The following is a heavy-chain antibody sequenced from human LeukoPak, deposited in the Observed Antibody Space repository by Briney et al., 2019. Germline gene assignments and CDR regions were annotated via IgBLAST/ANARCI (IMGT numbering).Heavy chain of an antibody. Sequence: SETLSLTCAAYGGSFSNYYGSWIRQPPGKGLEWIGEINDSGRTNYNPSLMSRVTVSVDTSKNQFSLRLTSVTATDTAVYYCARRWNYGRNYYIDVWGNGATVSVSS. CDR2: INDSGRT. J-gene: IGHJ6*03. D-gene: IGHD1-7*01. CDR1: GGSFSNYY. CDR3: ARRWNYGRNYYIDV. V-gene: IGHV4-34*01.